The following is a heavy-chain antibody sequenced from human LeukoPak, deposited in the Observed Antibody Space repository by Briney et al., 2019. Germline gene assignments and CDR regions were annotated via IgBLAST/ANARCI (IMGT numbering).Heavy chain of an antibody. D-gene: IGHD3-22*01. Sequence: GASVKVSCKAPGYTFTGYYMHWVRQAPGQGLEWMGWINPNSGGTNYAQKFQGRVTMTRDTSISTAYMELSRLRSDDTAVYYCARIRRYYDSPDWFDPWGQGTLVTVSS. CDR1: GYTFTGYY. V-gene: IGHV1-2*02. J-gene: IGHJ5*02. CDR2: INPNSGGT. CDR3: ARIRRYYDSPDWFDP.